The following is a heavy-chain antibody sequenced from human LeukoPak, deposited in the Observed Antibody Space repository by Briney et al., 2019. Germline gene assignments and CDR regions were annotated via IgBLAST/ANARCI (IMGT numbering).Heavy chain of an antibody. CDR2: MYYSGST. J-gene: IGHJ6*02. Sequence: SETLSLTCTVSGGSISSSTYYWGWIRQPPGKGLEWIGSMYYSGSTYYNPSLKSRVTISVDTSKNQFSLKLSSVTAADTAVYYCARLTVGFLDGSDVWGQGTTVTVSS. V-gene: IGHV4-39*01. CDR1: GGSISSSTYY. CDR3: ARLTVGFLDGSDV. D-gene: IGHD3-3*01.